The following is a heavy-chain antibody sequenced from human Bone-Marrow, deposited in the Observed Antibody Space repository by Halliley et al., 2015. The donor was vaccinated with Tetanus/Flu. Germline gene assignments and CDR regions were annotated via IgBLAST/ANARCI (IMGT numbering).Heavy chain of an antibody. V-gene: IGHV5-10-1*01. Sequence: QLVQSGAEVKKPGESLRISCEGSGYRSTDYWITWVRQMPGKGLEWMGKIDPSDSYIKYSPSFQGHVTISADKSISTAYLQWTSLKASDTAMYYCATLDYDFSPLDYWGQGTLVTVSS. CDR2: IDPSDSYI. J-gene: IGHJ4*02. D-gene: IGHD3-3*01. CDR3: ATLDYDFSPLDY. CDR1: GYRSTDYW.